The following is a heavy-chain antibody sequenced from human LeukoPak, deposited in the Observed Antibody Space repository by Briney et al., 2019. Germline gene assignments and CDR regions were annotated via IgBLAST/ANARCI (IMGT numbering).Heavy chain of an antibody. J-gene: IGHJ4*02. CDR1: GGSISSAC. D-gene: IGHD3-3*01. Sequence: PSETLSLTCTVSGGSISSACWSWIRQPPGKGLEWIGCIYSNGGTTNYNPSLKSRVTISVDTSRNQFSLKLSSVTAADTAVYYCARGNYDVWSDYNGAFDCWGQGTLVTVSS. CDR3: ARGNYDVWSDYNGAFDC. V-gene: IGHV4-59*01. CDR2: IYSNGGTT.